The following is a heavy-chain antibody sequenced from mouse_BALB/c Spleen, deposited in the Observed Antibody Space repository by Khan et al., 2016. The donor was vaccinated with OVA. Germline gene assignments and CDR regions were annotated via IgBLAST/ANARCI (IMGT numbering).Heavy chain of an antibody. J-gene: IGHJ3*01. V-gene: IGHV1-4*01. CDR3: AREGAYYRQDGCFAY. CDR2: INPSSGYT. D-gene: IGHD2-14*01. Sequence: QVQLQQPGAELARPGASVKMSCKASGYTFTSYTMHWVKQRPGQGLEWIGYINPSSGYTNYNQKFKDKATLTADKSSSTAYMQLSSLTSEDSAVYYGAREGAYYRQDGCFAYWGQGTLVTVSA. CDR1: GYTFTSYT.